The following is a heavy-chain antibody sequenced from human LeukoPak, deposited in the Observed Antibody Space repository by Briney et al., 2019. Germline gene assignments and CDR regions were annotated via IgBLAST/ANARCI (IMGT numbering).Heavy chain of an antibody. J-gene: IGHJ4*02. CDR2: IYYSGST. CDR1: GGSISSYY. V-gene: IGHV4-59*05. CDR3: ARQDKEVPAATPDY. Sequence: SETLPLTCTVSGGSISSYYWSWIRQPPGKGLEWIGSIYYSGSTYYNPSLKSRVTISVDTSKNQFSLKLSSVTAADTAVYYCARQDKEVPAATPDYWGQGTLVTVSS. D-gene: IGHD2-2*01.